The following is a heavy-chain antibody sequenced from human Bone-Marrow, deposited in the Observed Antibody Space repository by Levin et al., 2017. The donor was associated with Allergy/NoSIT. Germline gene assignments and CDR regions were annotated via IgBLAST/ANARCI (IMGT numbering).Heavy chain of an antibody. D-gene: IGHD5-18*01. Sequence: GASVKVSCAASGFTFSSYRMNWVRQAPGKGLEWVSSISSSSSYIYYADSVKGRFTISRDNAKNSLYLQMNSLRAEDTAVYYCARDLDTACDYWGQGTLVTVSS. CDR1: GFTFSSYR. V-gene: IGHV3-21*01. CDR3: ARDLDTACDY. CDR2: ISSSSSYI. J-gene: IGHJ4*02.